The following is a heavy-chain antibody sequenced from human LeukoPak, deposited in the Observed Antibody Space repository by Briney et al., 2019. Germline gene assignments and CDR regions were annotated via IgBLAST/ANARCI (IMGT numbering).Heavy chain of an antibody. D-gene: IGHD3-3*01. CDR3: ARARAYYDFWSGYYTYYYYYYGMDV. CDR1: GYTFTSYA. Sequence: ASVKVSCRASGYTFTSYAMHWVRQAPGQRLEWMGWINAGNGNTKYSQKFQGRVTITRDTSASTAYMELSSLRSEDTAVYYCARARAYYDFWSGYYTYYYYYYGMDVWGQGTTVTVSS. V-gene: IGHV1-3*01. CDR2: INAGNGNT. J-gene: IGHJ6*02.